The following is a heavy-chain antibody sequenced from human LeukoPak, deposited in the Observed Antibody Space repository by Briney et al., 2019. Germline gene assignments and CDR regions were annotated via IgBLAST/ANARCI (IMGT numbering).Heavy chain of an antibody. D-gene: IGHD6-13*01. CDR3: ARGRIAAAALPDYDY. V-gene: IGHV4-34*01. CDR2: INHSGST. Sequence: ASETLSLTCAVYGGSFSGYYWSWIRQPPGKGLEWIGEINHSGSTNYNPSLKSRVTISVDTSKNQFSLKLSSVTAADTAVYYCARGRIAAAALPDYDYWGQGTLVTVSS. J-gene: IGHJ4*02. CDR1: GGSFSGYY.